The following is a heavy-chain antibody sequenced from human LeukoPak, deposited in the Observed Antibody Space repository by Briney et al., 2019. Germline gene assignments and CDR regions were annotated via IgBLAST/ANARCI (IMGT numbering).Heavy chain of an antibody. V-gene: IGHV1-8*03. CDR1: GYTFTSYD. D-gene: IGHD1-26*01. CDR3: TIWGSGSYSDPAFDY. Sequence: GASVKVSCKASGYTFTSYDINWVRQATGQGLEWMGWMNPNSGNTGYAQKFQGRVTITEDTSTDTAYMELSSLRSEDTALYYCTIWGSGSYSDPAFDYWGQGTLVTVSS. CDR2: MNPNSGNT. J-gene: IGHJ4*02.